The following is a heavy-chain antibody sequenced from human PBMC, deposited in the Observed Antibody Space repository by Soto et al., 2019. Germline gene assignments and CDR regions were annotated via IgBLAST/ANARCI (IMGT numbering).Heavy chain of an antibody. D-gene: IGHD6-19*01. J-gene: IGHJ4*02. Sequence: DVQLVESGGGLVQPGRSLRLSCAASGFTFDDYAMHWVRQAPGKGLEWVSGISWNSGSIGYADSVKGRFTISRDNAKNSLYLQMNSLRAEDTALYYCAKKKGGSSGWALKREYFDYWGQGTLVTVSS. V-gene: IGHV3-9*01. CDR2: ISWNSGSI. CDR3: AKKKGGSSGWALKREYFDY. CDR1: GFTFDDYA.